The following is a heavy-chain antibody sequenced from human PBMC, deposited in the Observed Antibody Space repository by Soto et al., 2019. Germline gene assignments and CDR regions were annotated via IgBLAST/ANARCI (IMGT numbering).Heavy chain of an antibody. J-gene: IGHJ5*02. CDR3: ARDRGTVELRPARSRFDP. Sequence: QVQLVESGGAVVQPGRSLRLSCEASGFIFSSYGMHWVRQPPGKGLEWVGVIWHDGSHKRYADSVKGRFTISRDNSKNELYLDMHSLRAEDTAVYYWARDRGTVELRPARSRFDPWGQGTLVIVSS. CDR1: GFIFSSYG. V-gene: IGHV3-33*01. D-gene: IGHD1-7*01. CDR2: IWHDGSHK.